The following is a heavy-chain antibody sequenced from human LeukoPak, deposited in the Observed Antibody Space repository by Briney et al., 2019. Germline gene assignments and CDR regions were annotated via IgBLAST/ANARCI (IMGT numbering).Heavy chain of an antibody. CDR2: ISSSSSYI. CDR1: GFTFSSYS. Sequence: GGSLRLSCAASGFTFSSYSMKWVRQAPGKGLEWVSSISSSSSYIYYADSVKGRFTISRDNAKNSLYLQMNSLRTEETAVYYCARSSLLESLPYYYYYMDVWGKGTTVTVSS. J-gene: IGHJ6*03. V-gene: IGHV3-21*01. D-gene: IGHD3-3*01. CDR3: ARSSLLESLPYYYYYMDV.